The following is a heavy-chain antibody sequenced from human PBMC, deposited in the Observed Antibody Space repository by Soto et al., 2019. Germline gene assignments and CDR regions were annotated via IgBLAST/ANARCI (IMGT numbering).Heavy chain of an antibody. CDR1: GGSFSTNE. CDR3: ARARYSSRWGTFDS. Sequence: QVHLEQSGAEVKKAGTSVKVSCKAFGGSFSTNEIDWVRQAPGQGLAWMGRIFPNVGTADYAQKFEGRLTIIADDSTATVFMDLSRLTAADTAVYFCARARYSSRWGTFDSWGQGTQVAVSS. J-gene: IGHJ4*02. V-gene: IGHV1-69*01. D-gene: IGHD6-19*01. CDR2: IFPNVGTA.